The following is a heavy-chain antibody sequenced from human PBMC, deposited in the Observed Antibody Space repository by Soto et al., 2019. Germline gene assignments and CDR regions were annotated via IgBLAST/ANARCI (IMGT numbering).Heavy chain of an antibody. V-gene: IGHV3-30*18. J-gene: IGHJ6*02. CDR2: ISYDGSNT. CDR3: AKGAGDRLSLGMDV. CDR1: GFSISDYG. Sequence: GGSLRLSCAASGFSISDYGMEWVRQAPGKGLEWVALISYDGSNTYYADSVKGRFTISRDNSMDTLFLQMTGLRREDTAVYYCAKGAGDRLSLGMDVWGQGTTVTVSS. D-gene: IGHD1-26*01.